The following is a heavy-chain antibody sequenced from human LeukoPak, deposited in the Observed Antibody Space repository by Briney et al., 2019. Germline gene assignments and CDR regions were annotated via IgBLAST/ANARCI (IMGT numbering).Heavy chain of an antibody. CDR3: ARERHNKRHRDYMDV. CDR1: GGSISSSNW. J-gene: IGHJ6*03. Sequence: PSETLSLTCAVSGGSISSSNWWSWVRQPPGKGLEWIGEIYYSGSTNYNPSLKSRVTISVDKSKNQFSLKLSSVTAADTAVYYCARERHNKRHRDYMDVWGKGTTVTVSS. V-gene: IGHV4-4*02. D-gene: IGHD2/OR15-2a*01. CDR2: IYYSGST.